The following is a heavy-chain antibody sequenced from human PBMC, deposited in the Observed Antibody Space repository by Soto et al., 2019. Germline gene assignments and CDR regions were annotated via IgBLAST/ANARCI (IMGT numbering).Heavy chain of an antibody. Sequence: QVQLVESGGGVVQPGRSLRLSCAASGFTFSSYAMHWVRQAPGKGLEWVAVISFDGSNKYYADSVKGRFTISRDNSKNTLYLQMNSLRAEDTAVYYCARGPLWGTAMVLWYFALWGRGTLVTVSS. CDR1: GFTFSSYA. V-gene: IGHV3-30-3*01. CDR3: ARGPLWGTAMVLWYFAL. CDR2: ISFDGSNK. D-gene: IGHD5-18*01. J-gene: IGHJ2*01.